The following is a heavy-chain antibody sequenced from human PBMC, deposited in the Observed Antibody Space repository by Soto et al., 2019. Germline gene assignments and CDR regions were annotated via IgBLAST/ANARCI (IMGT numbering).Heavy chain of an antibody. Sequence: VASVKVSCKASGGTFSSYSISWVRQAPGQGLEWKGGFIPIFGTANYAQKFQGRVTITADESTSTAYMELSSLRSEDTAVYYCARDRGSSGYGYYGMDVWGQGTTVTVSS. D-gene: IGHD5-12*01. V-gene: IGHV1-69*13. CDR2: FIPIFGTA. J-gene: IGHJ6*02. CDR1: GGTFSSYS. CDR3: ARDRGSSGYGYYGMDV.